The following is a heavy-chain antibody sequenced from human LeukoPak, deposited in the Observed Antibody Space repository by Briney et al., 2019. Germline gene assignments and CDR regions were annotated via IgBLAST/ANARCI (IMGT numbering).Heavy chain of an antibody. J-gene: IGHJ4*02. CDR3: AREIAAAGIDY. V-gene: IGHV3-33*01. CDR1: GFSFSTYG. D-gene: IGHD6-13*01. CDR2: IWYDGSKE. Sequence: GGSLRLSCAASGFSFSTYGMHWVRQAPGKGLEWVAVIWYDGSKEYYADSVKGRVTISRDTSKNTLYLQMNSLRAEDTAVYYCAREIAAAGIDYWGQGILVTVSS.